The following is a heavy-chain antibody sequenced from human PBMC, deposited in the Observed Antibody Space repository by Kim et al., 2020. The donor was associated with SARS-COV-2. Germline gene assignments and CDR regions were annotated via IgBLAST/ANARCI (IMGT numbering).Heavy chain of an antibody. CDR3: ARDFTYYYDSSGYGSAFDI. D-gene: IGHD3-22*01. J-gene: IGHJ3*02. CDR2: IYYSGST. Sequence: SETLSLTCTVSGGSISSSSYYWGWIRQPPGKGLEWIGSIYYSGSTYYNPSLKSRVTISVDTSKNQFSLKLSSVTAADTAVYYCARDFTYYYDSSGYGSAFDIWGQGTMVTVSS. V-gene: IGHV4-39*07. CDR1: GGSISSSSYY.